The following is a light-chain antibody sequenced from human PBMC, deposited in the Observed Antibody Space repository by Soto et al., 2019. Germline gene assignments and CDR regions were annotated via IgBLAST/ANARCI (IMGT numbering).Light chain of an antibody. CDR1: QGVGRNY. J-gene: IGKJ4*01. Sequence: EIVLTQSPGTLSLSPGERATLSCRASQGVGRNYLAWYQHKPGQAPRLLIYGASSRATGIPDRFSGSGSGTDFTLIISRMEPEDFAVYYCHQYASSPLTFGGGIKVEIK. CDR2: GAS. CDR3: HQYASSPLT. V-gene: IGKV3-20*01.